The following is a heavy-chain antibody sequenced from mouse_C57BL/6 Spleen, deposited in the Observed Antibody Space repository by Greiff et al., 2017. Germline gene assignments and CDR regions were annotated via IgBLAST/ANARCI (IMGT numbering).Heavy chain of an antibody. CDR1: GYSFTSYY. J-gene: IGHJ2*01. CDR3: AQTAQGCYFDY. CDR2: IYPGSGNT. D-gene: IGHD3-2*02. Sequence: QVQLQQSGPELVKPGASVKISCKASGYSFTSYYIHWVKQRPGQGLEWIGWIYPGSGNTKYNEKFKGKATLTADTSSSTAYMQLSSLTSEDSAVYYCAQTAQGCYFDYWGQGTTLTVSS. V-gene: IGHV1-66*01.